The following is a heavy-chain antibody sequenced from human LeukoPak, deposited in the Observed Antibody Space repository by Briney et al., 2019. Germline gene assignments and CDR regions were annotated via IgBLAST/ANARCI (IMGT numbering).Heavy chain of an antibody. V-gene: IGHV3-48*03. CDR1: GFTFSSYE. CDR2: ISSSGSTI. Sequence: GGSLRLSCAASGFTFSSYEMNWVRQAPGKGLEWVSYISSSGSTIYYADSVKGRFTISRDNSKNTLYLQMGSLRAEDMAVYYCARGDYCSGGSCYFPSPDYWGQGTLVTVSS. J-gene: IGHJ4*02. D-gene: IGHD2-15*01. CDR3: ARGDYCSGGSCYFPSPDY.